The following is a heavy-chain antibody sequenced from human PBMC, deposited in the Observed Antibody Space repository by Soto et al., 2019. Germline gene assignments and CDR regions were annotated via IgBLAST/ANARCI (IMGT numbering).Heavy chain of an antibody. V-gene: IGHV4-59*01. Sequence: SETLSLTCTVSGGSIISGYWSWIRQPPGKGLEWIGYISHSGNTNYNPSVKSRVTLSVDTPKNQFSLRLSSVTTADTAVYYCAGLSCYAGSPIDYWGQGTLVTV. CDR2: ISHSGNT. CDR3: AGLSCYAGSPIDY. D-gene: IGHD5-12*01. J-gene: IGHJ4*02. CDR1: GGSIISGY.